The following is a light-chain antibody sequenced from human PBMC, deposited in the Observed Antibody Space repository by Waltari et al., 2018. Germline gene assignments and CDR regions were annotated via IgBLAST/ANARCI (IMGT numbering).Light chain of an antibody. CDR1: AMHKKE. V-gene: IGLV3-10*01. CDR2: EDN. CDR3: YSTDRTGKQRV. J-gene: IGLJ2*01. Sequence: SYERTQPPSVAGAAGQTDRSSRDGEAMHKKEGKGNQQKSGQANVMVIYEDNKRRSGNPERFSGSSSGTLVTLTISGAQVEDEGDYYCYSTDRTGKQRVFGGGTKLTVL.